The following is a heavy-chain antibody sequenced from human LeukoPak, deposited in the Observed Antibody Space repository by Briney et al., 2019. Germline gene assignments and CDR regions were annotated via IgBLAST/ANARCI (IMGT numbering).Heavy chain of an antibody. CDR1: GFTFSDYY. V-gene: IGHV3-11*06. Sequence: KSGGSLRLSCAASGFTFSDYYMSWIRQAPGKGLEWVSYISSSSSYTNYADSVKGRFTISRDNAKNSLYLQMNSLRAEATAVYYCARSLPPIVATSHWFDPWGQGPLATVSS. J-gene: IGHJ5*02. D-gene: IGHD5-12*01. CDR2: ISSSSSYT. CDR3: ARSLPPIVATSHWFDP.